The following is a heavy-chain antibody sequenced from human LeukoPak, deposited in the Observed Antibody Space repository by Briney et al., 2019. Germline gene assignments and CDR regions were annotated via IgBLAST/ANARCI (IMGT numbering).Heavy chain of an antibody. Sequence: GGSLRLSCAASGFTFSSYSMNWVRQAPGKGLEWVSYISSSSTIYYADSVKGRFTISRDNAKNSLYLQMNSLRAEDTAVYYCARVGATNSLDYWGQGTLVTVSS. J-gene: IGHJ4*02. D-gene: IGHD1-26*01. CDR1: GFTFSSYS. CDR3: ARVGATNSLDY. CDR2: ISSSSTI. V-gene: IGHV3-48*01.